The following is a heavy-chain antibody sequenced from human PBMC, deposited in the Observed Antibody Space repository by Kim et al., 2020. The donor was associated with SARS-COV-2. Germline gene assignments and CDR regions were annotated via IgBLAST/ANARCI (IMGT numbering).Heavy chain of an antibody. Sequence: SVKVSCKASGGIFSSYAISWVRQAPGQGLEWMGRIIPILGIANYAQKFQGRVTITADKSTSTAYMELSSLRSEDTAVYYCARDPSSNWGLYYFDYWGQGTLVTVSS. J-gene: IGHJ4*02. D-gene: IGHD7-27*01. CDR1: GGIFSSYA. CDR2: IIPILGIA. CDR3: ARDPSSNWGLYYFDY. V-gene: IGHV1-69*04.